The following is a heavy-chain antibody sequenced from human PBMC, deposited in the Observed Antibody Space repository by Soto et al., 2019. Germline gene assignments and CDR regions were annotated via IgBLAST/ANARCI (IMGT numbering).Heavy chain of an antibody. V-gene: IGHV1-58*01. CDR3: AAGLYCSGGSCYGGINYYYYYGMDV. CDR1: GFTFTSSA. Sequence: SVKVSCKASGFTFTSSAVQWVRQARGQRLEWIGWIVVGSGNTNYAQKFQERVTITRDMSTSTAYMELSSLRSENTAVYYCAAGLYCSGGSCYGGINYYYYYGMDVWGQGTTVTVSS. D-gene: IGHD2-15*01. J-gene: IGHJ6*02. CDR2: IVVGSGNT.